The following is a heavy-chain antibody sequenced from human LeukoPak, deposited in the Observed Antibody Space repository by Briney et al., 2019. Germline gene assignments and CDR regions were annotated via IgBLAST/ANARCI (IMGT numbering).Heavy chain of an antibody. Sequence: SETLSLTCTVSGGSISSYYWSWIRQPPGKGLEWIGYIYYSGSTNYNPSLKSRVTIPVDTSKNQFSLKLSSVTAEDTAVYYCARGSNYGSGSYLLFDYWGQGTLVTVSS. CDR3: ARGSNYGSGSYLLFDY. CDR2: IYYSGST. D-gene: IGHD3-10*01. V-gene: IGHV4-59*01. CDR1: GGSISSYY. J-gene: IGHJ4*02.